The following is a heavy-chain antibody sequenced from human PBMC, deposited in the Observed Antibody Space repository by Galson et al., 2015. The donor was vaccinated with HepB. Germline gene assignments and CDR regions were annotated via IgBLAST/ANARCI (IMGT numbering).Heavy chain of an antibody. J-gene: IGHJ6*02. CDR1: GFTFSSYE. D-gene: IGHD3-3*01. Sequence: SLRLSCAASGFTFSSYEMNWVRQAPGKGLEWVSYISSSGSTIYYADSVKGRFTISRDNAKNSLYLQMNSLRAEDTAVYYCARDRGYYDFWSGYYHPYYYYGMDVWGQGTTVTVSS. CDR2: ISSSGSTI. CDR3: ARDRGYYDFWSGYYHPYYYYGMDV. V-gene: IGHV3-48*03.